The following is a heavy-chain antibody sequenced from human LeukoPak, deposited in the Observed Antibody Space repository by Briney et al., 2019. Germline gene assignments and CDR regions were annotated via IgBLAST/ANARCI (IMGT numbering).Heavy chain of an antibody. CDR1: GGSISSSSYY. CDR2: IYYSGST. D-gene: IGHD6-19*01. CDR3: ASGVAGTLYYYYYMDV. V-gene: IGHV4-39*01. Sequence: SETLSLTCTLSGGSISSSSYYWGWIRQPPGKGLEWIGSIYYSGSTYCNPSLKSRVTISVDTSKNQFSLKLSSVTAADTAVYYCASGVAGTLYYYYYMDVWGKGTTVTVSS. J-gene: IGHJ6*03.